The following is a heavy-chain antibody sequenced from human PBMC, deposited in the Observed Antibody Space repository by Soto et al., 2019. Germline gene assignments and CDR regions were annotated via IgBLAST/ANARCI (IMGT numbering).Heavy chain of an antibody. CDR1: VGSISSGGYY. CDR3: ARDGGGYYYGMDV. D-gene: IGHD3-16*01. CDR2: IYYSGST. V-gene: IGHV4-31*03. Sequence: SETLSLTCTVSVGSISSGGYYWSWIRQHPGKGLEWIGYIYYSGSTYYNPSLKSRVTISVDTSKNQFSLKLSSVTAADTAVYYCARDGGGYYYGMDVWGQGTTVTVSS. J-gene: IGHJ6*02.